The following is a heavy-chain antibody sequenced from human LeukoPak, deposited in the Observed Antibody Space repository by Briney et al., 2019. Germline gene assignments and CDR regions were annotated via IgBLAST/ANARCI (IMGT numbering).Heavy chain of an antibody. D-gene: IGHD2-2*01. CDR2: INWNGGRT. CDR1: GFMFDDYG. Sequence: RAGGSLRLSCAASGFMFDDYGMSWVRQAPGKGLEWVSGINWNGGRTGYADSVKGRFTISRDNAKNSLYLQMNSLRAEDTAVYYCARHREDIVVVPFDYWGQGTLVTVPS. J-gene: IGHJ4*02. CDR3: ARHREDIVVVPFDY. V-gene: IGHV3-20*04.